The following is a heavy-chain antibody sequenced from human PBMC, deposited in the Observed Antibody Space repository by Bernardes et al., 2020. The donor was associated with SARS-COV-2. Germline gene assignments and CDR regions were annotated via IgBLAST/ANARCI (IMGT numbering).Heavy chain of an antibody. CDR1: GYTFTGYY. D-gene: IGHD6-6*01. CDR2: INPNSGGT. CDR3: AREQSIGYSSSSGEGAYYYYGMDV. Sequence: ASVKVSCKASGYTFTGYYMHWVRQAPGQGLEWMGWINPNSGGTNYAQKFQGWVTMTRDTSISTAYMELSRLRSDDTAVYYCAREQSIGYSSSSGEGAYYYYGMDVWGQGTTVTVSS. V-gene: IGHV1-2*04. J-gene: IGHJ6*02.